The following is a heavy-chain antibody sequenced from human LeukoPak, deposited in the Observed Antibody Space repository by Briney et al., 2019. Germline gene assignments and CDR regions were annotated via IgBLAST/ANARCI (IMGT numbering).Heavy chain of an antibody. CDR3: ARGRWSGTSLAYYFDY. V-gene: IGHV4-34*01. Sequence: SETLSLTCAVYGGSFSGYYWSWIRQPPGKGLEWIGEINHSGSTNYNPSLKSRVTISVDTSKNQFSLKLSSVTAADTAVYYCARGRWSGTSLAYYFDYWGQGTLVTVSS. J-gene: IGHJ4*02. D-gene: IGHD3-3*01. CDR2: INHSGST. CDR1: GGSFSGYY.